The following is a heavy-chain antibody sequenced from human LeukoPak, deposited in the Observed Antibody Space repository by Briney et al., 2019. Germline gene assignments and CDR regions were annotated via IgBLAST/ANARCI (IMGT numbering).Heavy chain of an antibody. Sequence: PGGSLRLSCTASGFTFSSYWMHWVRQAPGRGLEWVAVIWYDGSNKYYADSVKGRFTISRDNSKNTLYLQMNSLRAEDTAVYYCARTRSQRSGRGAFDIWGQGTMVTVSS. J-gene: IGHJ3*02. V-gene: IGHV3-33*08. CDR1: GFTFSSYW. D-gene: IGHD2-15*01. CDR2: IWYDGSNK. CDR3: ARTRSQRSGRGAFDI.